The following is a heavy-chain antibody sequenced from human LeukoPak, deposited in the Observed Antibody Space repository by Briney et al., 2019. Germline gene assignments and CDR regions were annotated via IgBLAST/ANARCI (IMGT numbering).Heavy chain of an antibody. CDR2: IRQDGNDI. J-gene: IGHJ4*02. D-gene: IGHD2-21*02. V-gene: IGHV3-7*04. CDR3: ARYSGDSAIGY. Sequence: PGGSLRLSCAASGFTFSNYWMSWVRQAPGKGLEWVANIRQDGNDIKYVDSVKGRFTISRDNAKNSLYLQMNSLRAEDTAVYFCARYSGDSAIGYRGQGTLVTVSS. CDR1: GFTFSNYW.